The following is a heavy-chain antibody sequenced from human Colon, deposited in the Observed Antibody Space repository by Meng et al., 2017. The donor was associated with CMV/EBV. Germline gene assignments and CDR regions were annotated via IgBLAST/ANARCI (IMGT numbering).Heavy chain of an antibody. D-gene: IGHD4/OR15-4a*01. J-gene: IGHJ4*02. CDR2: IYYSGST. Sequence: SETLSLTCTVSGGSISSYYWSWIRQPPGKGLEWIGYIYYSGSTNYNPSLKSRVTISVDTSKNQFSLNLTSVTAADTAVYYCARVDYSGNYDYWGQGTLVTVSS. V-gene: IGHV4-59*01. CDR1: GGSISSYY. CDR3: ARVDYSGNYDY.